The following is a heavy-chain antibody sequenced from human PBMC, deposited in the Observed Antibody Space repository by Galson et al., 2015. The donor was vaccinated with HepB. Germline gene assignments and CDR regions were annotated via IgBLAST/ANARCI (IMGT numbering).Heavy chain of an antibody. V-gene: IGHV4-59*01. J-gene: IGHJ4*02. Sequence: STNYNPSLKSRVTISLDTSKNRFSLKLTSVTAADTGIYYCASYYDFWSAYFGYWGQGTLVTVSS. D-gene: IGHD3-3*01. CDR2: ST. CDR3: ASYYDFWSAYFGY.